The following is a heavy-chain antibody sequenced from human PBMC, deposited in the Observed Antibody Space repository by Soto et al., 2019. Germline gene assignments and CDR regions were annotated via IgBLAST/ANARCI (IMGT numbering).Heavy chain of an antibody. CDR2: IYYSGST. D-gene: IGHD5-18*01. CDR1: GGSISGGDYY. J-gene: IGHJ4*02. Sequence: SETLSLTCTVSGGSISGGDYYWSWIRQPPGKGLEWIGYIYYSGSTYYNPSLKSRVTISVDTSKNQFSLKLSSVTAADTAVYYCARADVDTAMANDYWGQGTLVTVSS. CDR3: ARADVDTAMANDY. V-gene: IGHV4-30-4*01.